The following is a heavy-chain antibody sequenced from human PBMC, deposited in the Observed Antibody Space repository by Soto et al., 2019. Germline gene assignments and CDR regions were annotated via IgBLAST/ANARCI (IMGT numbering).Heavy chain of an antibody. CDR3: ARADCISTSCYDYFDY. Sequence: QVQLVQSGAEVKKPGASVKVSCKASGYTFTSYDINWVRQATGQGLEWMGWMNPNSGNTGYAQKFQGRVTMTRNTSRSTAYMELSSLRSEDTAVYYCARADCISTSCYDYFDYWGQGTLVTVSS. CDR2: MNPNSGNT. V-gene: IGHV1-8*01. J-gene: IGHJ4*02. CDR1: GYTFTSYD. D-gene: IGHD2-2*01.